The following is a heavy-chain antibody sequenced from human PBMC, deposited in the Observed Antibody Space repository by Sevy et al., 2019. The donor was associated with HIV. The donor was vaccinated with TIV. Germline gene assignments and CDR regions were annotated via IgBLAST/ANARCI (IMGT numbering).Heavy chain of an antibody. J-gene: IGHJ5*02. D-gene: IGHD3-22*01. CDR1: GFTFSSYW. V-gene: IGHV3-7*01. Sequence: GGSLRLSCAASGFTFSSYWMSWVRQAPGKGLEWVANIKQDGSEKYYVDSVKGRFTISRVNAKNSLYLQMNSLRAEDTAVYYCARDDRYYYDSSGPWGQGTLVTVSS. CDR3: ARDDRYYYDSSGP. CDR2: IKQDGSEK.